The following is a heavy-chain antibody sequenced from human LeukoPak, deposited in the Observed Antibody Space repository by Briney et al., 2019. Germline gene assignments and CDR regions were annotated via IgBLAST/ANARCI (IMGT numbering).Heavy chain of an antibody. Sequence: SETLSLTCTVSGGSINSNSHFWDWIRQSPGKGLEWIGTIYYSGSTYYSPSLKSRVTISVDTSKNQFSLELNSVTAADTAVYYCARHLEYISSWKGYYFDHWGQGTLVTVSS. CDR1: GGSINSNSHF. D-gene: IGHD6-13*01. J-gene: IGHJ4*02. CDR3: ARHLEYISSWKGYYFDH. CDR2: IYYSGST. V-gene: IGHV4-39*01.